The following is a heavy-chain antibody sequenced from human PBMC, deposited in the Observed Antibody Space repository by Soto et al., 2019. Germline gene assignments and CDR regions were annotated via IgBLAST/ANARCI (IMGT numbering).Heavy chain of an antibody. Sequence: QVRLVQSGAEVKKPGASVKVSCKASGYTFSTYGVIWVRQAPGQRLEWMGWISAYNGNTNYAQKLQGRVTMTTDTSTSTAYMELRSLRSDDTAVYYCARDSVYCSGGSCYPFDYWGQGTLVTVSS. CDR2: ISAYNGNT. V-gene: IGHV1-18*01. CDR1: GYTFSTYG. D-gene: IGHD2-15*01. J-gene: IGHJ4*02. CDR3: ARDSVYCSGGSCYPFDY.